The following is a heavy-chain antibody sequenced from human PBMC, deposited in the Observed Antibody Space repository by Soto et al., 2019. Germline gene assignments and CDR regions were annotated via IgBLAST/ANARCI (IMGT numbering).Heavy chain of an antibody. CDR2: IIPIFGTA. V-gene: IGHV1-69*13. CDR3: ARTPSVNYAYGAFDI. Sequence: EASVKVSCKASGGTFSSYAISWVRQAPGQGLEWMGGIIPIFGTANYAQKFQGRVTITADESTSTAYMELSSLRSEDTAVYYCARTPSVNYAYGAFDIWGQGTMVTVSS. D-gene: IGHD3-16*01. CDR1: GGTFSSYA. J-gene: IGHJ3*02.